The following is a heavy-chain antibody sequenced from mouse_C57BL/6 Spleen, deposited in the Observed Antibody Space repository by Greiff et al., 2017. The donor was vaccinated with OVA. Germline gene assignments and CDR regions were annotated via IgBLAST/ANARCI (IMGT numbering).Heavy chain of an antibody. V-gene: IGHV1-55*01. CDR2: IYPGSGST. CDR3: AREAYYKDYAMDY. J-gene: IGHJ4*01. CDR1: GYTFTSYW. Sequence: QVQLQQPGAELVKPGASVKMSCKASGYTFTSYWITWVKQRPGQGLEWIGDIYPGSGSTNYNEKFKSKATLTMDTSSSTAYMQLSSLTSEDSAVYYCAREAYYKDYAMDYWGQGTSVTVSS. D-gene: IGHD2-12*01.